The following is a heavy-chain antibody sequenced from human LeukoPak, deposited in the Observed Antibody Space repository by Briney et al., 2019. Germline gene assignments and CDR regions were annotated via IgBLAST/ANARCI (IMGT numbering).Heavy chain of an antibody. D-gene: IGHD3-22*01. CDR3: ARGRTMIVVVPRPYSDY. V-gene: IGHV4-34*01. Sequence: RSSETLSLTCAVYGGSFSGYYWSWIRQPPGKGLEWIGEINHSGSTNYNPSLKSRVTISVDTSKNQFSLKLSSVTAADTAVYYCARGRTMIVVVPRPYSDYWGQGTLVTVSS. CDR2: INHSGST. J-gene: IGHJ4*02. CDR1: GGSFSGYY.